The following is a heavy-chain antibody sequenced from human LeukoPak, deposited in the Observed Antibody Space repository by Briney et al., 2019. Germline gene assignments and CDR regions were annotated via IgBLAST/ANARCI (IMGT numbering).Heavy chain of an antibody. CDR2: IYYNGST. D-gene: IGHD5-18*01. CDR1: GGSISSSSYY. Sequence: PSETLSLTCTVPGGSISSSSYYWGWIRQPPGKGLEWIGSIYYNGSTYYNPSLKSRVTISVDTSKNQFSLKLSSVTAADTAVYYCATFNADTAMVTIPYYYYYYMDVWGKGTTVTVSS. CDR3: ATFNADTAMVTIPYYYYYYMDV. V-gene: IGHV4-39*07. J-gene: IGHJ6*03.